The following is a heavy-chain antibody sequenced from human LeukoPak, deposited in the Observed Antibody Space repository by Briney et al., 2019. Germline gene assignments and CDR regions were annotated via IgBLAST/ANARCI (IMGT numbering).Heavy chain of an antibody. Sequence: GGSLRLSCAASGFTFSSYGMHWVRQAPGKGLEGVAFIRLDGSDKYYAISVKGRVNSSRDDSKNTLYLQMNSLRPEDTAVYHCTKSDTSGYRTYHFNYWGQGTLVTVSS. CDR1: GFTFSSYG. CDR3: TKSDTSGYRTYHFNY. V-gene: IGHV3-30*02. J-gene: IGHJ4*02. D-gene: IGHD3-22*01. CDR2: IRLDGSDK.